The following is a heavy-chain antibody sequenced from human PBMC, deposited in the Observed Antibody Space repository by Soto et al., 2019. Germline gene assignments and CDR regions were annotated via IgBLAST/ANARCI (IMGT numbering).Heavy chain of an antibody. CDR2: IYPGDSQT. V-gene: IGHV5-51*01. CDR3: ARYNAPSLAGNWFDP. J-gene: IGHJ5*02. D-gene: IGHD1-20*01. CDR1: GYKFTNYW. Sequence: PGESLKISCKGSGYKFTNYWIGWVRQMPGKGLEWMGIIYPGDSQTIYSPTFQGQVTISADKSISTASLQWSSLKASDTAMYYCARYNAPSLAGNWFDPWGQGTLVTVSS.